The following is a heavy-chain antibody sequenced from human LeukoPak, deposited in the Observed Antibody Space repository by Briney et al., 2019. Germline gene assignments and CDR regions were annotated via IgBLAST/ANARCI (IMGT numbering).Heavy chain of an antibody. CDR3: ARDGDYYDSSGYLPIDY. D-gene: IGHD3-22*01. CDR2: ISAYNGNT. J-gene: IGHJ4*02. CDR1: GYTFTSSG. V-gene: IGHV1-18*01. Sequence: GASVKVSCKASGYTFTSSGISWVRQAPGQGLEWMGWISAYNGNTNYAQKLQGRVTMTTDTSTSTAYMELRSLRSDDTAVYYCARDGDYYDSSGYLPIDYWGQGTLVTVSS.